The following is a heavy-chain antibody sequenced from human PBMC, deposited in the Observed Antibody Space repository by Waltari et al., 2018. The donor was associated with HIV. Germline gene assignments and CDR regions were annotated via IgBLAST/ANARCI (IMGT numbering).Heavy chain of an antibody. V-gene: IGHV4-38-2*02. CDR3: ARGLRIIWIMEVTHDAFDI. CDR2: VYHSGTT. D-gene: IGHD2-2*03. J-gene: IGHJ3*02. Sequence: QLQGSGPGLVKPSETLSLICNVSGYSIGDNYYWGWIRQAPGTGLEWIGSVYHSGTTYYNPSLKSRVTISLDTATNHFSLNLRTVTAADTATYYCARGLRIIWIMEVTHDAFDIWSQGTVVTVSS. CDR1: GYSIGDNYY.